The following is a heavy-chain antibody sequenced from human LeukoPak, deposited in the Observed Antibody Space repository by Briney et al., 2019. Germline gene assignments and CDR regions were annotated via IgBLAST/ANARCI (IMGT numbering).Heavy chain of an antibody. Sequence: SETLSLTCTVSGGSISSYYWSWIRQPPGKGLEWIGYIYYSGSTNYNPSLKSRVTISVDTSKNQFSLKLSSVTAADTAVYYCARDGEPGNWFDPWGQGTLVTVSS. CDR1: GGSISSYY. D-gene: IGHD1-14*01. V-gene: IGHV4-59*01. J-gene: IGHJ5*02. CDR3: ARDGEPGNWFDP. CDR2: IYYSGST.